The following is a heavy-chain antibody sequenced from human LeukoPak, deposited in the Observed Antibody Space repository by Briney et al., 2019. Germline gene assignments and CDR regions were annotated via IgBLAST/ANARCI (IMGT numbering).Heavy chain of an antibody. D-gene: IGHD3-9*01. CDR1: GGSISSGSYY. V-gene: IGHV4-61*02. CDR3: ASSAAYDKGVFDY. Sequence: PSETLSLTCTVSGGSISSGSYYWSWIRQPAGKGLEWIGRIYTSGSTNYNPSLKSRVTISVDTSKNQFSLKLSSVTAADTAVYYCASSAAYDKGVFDYWGQGTLVTVSS. J-gene: IGHJ4*02. CDR2: IYTSGST.